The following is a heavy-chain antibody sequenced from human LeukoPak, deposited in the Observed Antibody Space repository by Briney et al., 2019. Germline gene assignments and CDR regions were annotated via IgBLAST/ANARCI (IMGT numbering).Heavy chain of an antibody. V-gene: IGHV3-48*04. CDR2: ISSSSSTV. D-gene: IGHD3-9*01. CDR1: GFTFSSYS. Sequence: GGSLRLSCAASGFTFSSYSMNWVRQAPGKGLEWVSYISSSSSTVYYADSVKGRFTISRDNAKNSLYLQMNSLRAEDTAVYYCARDFAAYYDILTGSPRGDYWGQGTLVTVSS. CDR3: ARDFAAYYDILTGSPRGDY. J-gene: IGHJ4*02.